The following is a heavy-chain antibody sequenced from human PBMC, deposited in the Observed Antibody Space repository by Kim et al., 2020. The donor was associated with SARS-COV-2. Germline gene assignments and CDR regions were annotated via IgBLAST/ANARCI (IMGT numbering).Heavy chain of an antibody. CDR2: ITTSSSTI. Sequence: GGSLRLSCAASGFTFSSYCMNWVRQTPGKGLEWVSYITTSSSTIYYADSVKGRFTISRDNAKNSLYLQMNSLRDEDTAVYYCARGCDSGGWPSYYYGMDVWGQGTTVTVSS. CDR1: GFTFSSYC. D-gene: IGHD6-19*01. CDR3: ARGCDSGGWPSYYYGMDV. J-gene: IGHJ6*02. V-gene: IGHV3-48*02.